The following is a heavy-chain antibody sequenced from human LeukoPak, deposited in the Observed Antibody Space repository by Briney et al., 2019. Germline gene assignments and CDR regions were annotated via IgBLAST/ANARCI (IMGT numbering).Heavy chain of an antibody. J-gene: IGHJ4*02. CDR1: GFTVITND. D-gene: IGHD1-14*01. V-gene: IGHV3-53*01. CDR2: LYSDGNT. Sequence: GGSLRLSCAASGFTVITNDMTWVRQAPGKGLEWVSVLYSDGNTKYADSVKGRFTISRDNSKNTLYLEMNSLSPDDTAVYYCARGVEPLAANTLAYWGQGTLVTVSS. CDR3: ARGVEPLAANTLAY.